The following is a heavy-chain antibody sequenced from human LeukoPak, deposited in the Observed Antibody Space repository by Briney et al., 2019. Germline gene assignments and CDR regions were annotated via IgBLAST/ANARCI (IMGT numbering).Heavy chain of an antibody. D-gene: IGHD3-22*01. V-gene: IGHV4-4*07. J-gene: IGHJ4*02. CDR1: GGSISSYY. Sequence: SETLSLTCTVSGGSISSYYWSWIRQPAGKGLEWIGRIYTSGSTNYNPSLKSRVTMSVDTSKNQFSLKLSSVTAADTAVYYCARDRHYYDSSGYYYDYWGQGTLVTVSS. CDR3: ARDRHYYDSSGYYYDY. CDR2: IYTSGST.